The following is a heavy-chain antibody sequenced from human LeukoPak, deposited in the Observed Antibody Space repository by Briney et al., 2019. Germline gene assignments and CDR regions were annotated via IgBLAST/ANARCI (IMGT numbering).Heavy chain of an antibody. Sequence: SETLSLTCAVYGGSFSGYYWSWVRQPPGKGLEWIGEINHSGSTNYNPSLNTLVTISVDTSKNQFSLKLSSVTAADTAVHYCARDKYSYGWRPHLYYFDYWGQGTLVTVSS. J-gene: IGHJ4*02. CDR1: GGSFSGYY. CDR3: ARDKYSYGWRPHLYYFDY. CDR2: INHSGST. V-gene: IGHV4-34*01. D-gene: IGHD5-18*01.